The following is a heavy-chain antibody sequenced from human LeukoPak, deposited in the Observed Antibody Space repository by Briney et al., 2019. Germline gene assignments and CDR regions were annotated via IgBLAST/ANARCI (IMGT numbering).Heavy chain of an antibody. V-gene: IGHV3-9*01. J-gene: IGHJ4*02. Sequence: GGSLRLSCAASGLTFDDYAMHWVRQAPGKGLEWVSGISWNSGSIGYADSVKGRFTISRDNAKNSLYLQMNSLRAEDTALYYCAKDLGYCSSTSCYTGFDYWGQGTLVTVSS. D-gene: IGHD2-2*02. CDR1: GLTFDDYA. CDR3: AKDLGYCSSTSCYTGFDY. CDR2: ISWNSGSI.